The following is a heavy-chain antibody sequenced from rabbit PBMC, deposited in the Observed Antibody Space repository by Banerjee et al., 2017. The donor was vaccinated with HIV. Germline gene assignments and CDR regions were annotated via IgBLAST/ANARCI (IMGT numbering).Heavy chain of an antibody. Sequence: GITYYANWVNGRFSISRENAQNTVFLQMTSLTAADTATYFCARSNDFYYGMDLWGQGTLVTVS. J-gene: IGHJ3*01. V-gene: IGHV1S47*01. CDR2: GIT. D-gene: IGHD2-1*01. CDR3: ARSNDFYYGMDL.